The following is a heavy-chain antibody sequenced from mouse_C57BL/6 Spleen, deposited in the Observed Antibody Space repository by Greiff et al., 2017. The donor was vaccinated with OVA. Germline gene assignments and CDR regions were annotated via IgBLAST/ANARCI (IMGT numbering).Heavy chain of an antibody. V-gene: IGHV1-80*01. Sequence: QVQLKQSGAELVKPGASLKISCKASGYAFSSYWMNWVKQRPGKGLEWIGQIYPGDGDTNYNGKFKGKATLTADKSSSTAYMQLSSLTSEDSAVYFCARGVLRYYAMDYWGQGTSVTVSS. D-gene: IGHD1-1*01. CDR2: IYPGDGDT. J-gene: IGHJ4*01. CDR1: GYAFSSYW. CDR3: ARGVLRYYAMDY.